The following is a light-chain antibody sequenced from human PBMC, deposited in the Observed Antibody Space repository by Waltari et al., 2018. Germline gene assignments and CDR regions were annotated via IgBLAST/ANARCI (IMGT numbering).Light chain of an antibody. CDR3: QQSYTTPRT. J-gene: IGKJ1*01. V-gene: IGKV1-39*01. CDR2: TAS. CDR1: QSISGY. Sequence: DIQMTQSPSSLSASVGDRVTITCQASQSISGYLNWYQQKPGKAPNLLIYTASTLQSGVPSRFSGSGSGTDFTLTISSLQPEDFATYYCQQSYTTPRTFGQGTRVDIK.